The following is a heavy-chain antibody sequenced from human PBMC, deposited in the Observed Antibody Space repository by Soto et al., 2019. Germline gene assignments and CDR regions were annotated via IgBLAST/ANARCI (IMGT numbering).Heavy chain of an antibody. CDR1: GFTFSSYW. V-gene: IGHV3-7*01. D-gene: IGHD6-6*01. CDR3: ARDLELVLDY. Sequence: GSLRLPCAASGFTFSSYWMSWARQAPGKGLEWVANIKQDGSEKYYVDSVKGRFTISRDNAKNSLYLQMNSLRAEDTDVYYCARDLELVLDYWGQGTLVTVYS. J-gene: IGHJ4*02. CDR2: IKQDGSEK.